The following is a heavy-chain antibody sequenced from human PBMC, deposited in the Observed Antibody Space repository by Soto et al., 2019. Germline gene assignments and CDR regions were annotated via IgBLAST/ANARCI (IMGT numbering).Heavy chain of an antibody. CDR3: ARVAAAGTANFDY. J-gene: IGHJ4*02. CDR2: TYHSGST. Sequence: SLSLTCSVSGVPISSGGYSWSWIREPPGKGLEWIGYTYHSGSTYYNPSLKSRVTISVDRSKNQFSLKLSSVTAADTAVYYCARVAAAGTANFDYWGQGTLVTVYS. V-gene: IGHV4-30-2*01. D-gene: IGHD6-13*01. CDR1: GVPISSGGYS.